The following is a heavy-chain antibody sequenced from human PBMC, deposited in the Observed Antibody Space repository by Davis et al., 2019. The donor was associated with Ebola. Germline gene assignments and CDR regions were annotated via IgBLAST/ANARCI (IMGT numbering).Heavy chain of an antibody. CDR3: ARDYYDTTIYPPHAFDL. V-gene: IGHV3-66*01. CDR1: GFTFSSYS. D-gene: IGHD3-22*01. Sequence: GESLKISCAASGFTFSSYSMNWVRQAPGKGLEWVSIIYSDGTTYYADSVKGRFTISRDSSKNTLYLQMNSLRAADTATYYCARDYYDTTIYPPHAFDLWGQGTMVTVSS. J-gene: IGHJ3*01. CDR2: IYSDGTT.